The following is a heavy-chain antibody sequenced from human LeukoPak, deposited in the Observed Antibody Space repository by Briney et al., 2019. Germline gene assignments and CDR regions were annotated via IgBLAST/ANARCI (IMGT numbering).Heavy chain of an antibody. D-gene: IGHD6-13*01. Sequence: SVKVSCKASGGTFSIYAISRVRQAPGQGLEWMGGIIPIFGTANYAQKFQGRVTITADESTSTAYMELSSLRSEDTAVYYCARVRAAAGTAVEGSDYWGQGTLVTVSS. J-gene: IGHJ4*02. V-gene: IGHV1-69*01. CDR2: IIPIFGTA. CDR3: ARVRAAAGTAVEGSDY. CDR1: GGTFSIYA.